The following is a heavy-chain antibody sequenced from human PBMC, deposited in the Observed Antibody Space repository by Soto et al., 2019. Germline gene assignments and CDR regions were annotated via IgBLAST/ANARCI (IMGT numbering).Heavy chain of an antibody. V-gene: IGHV4-4*07. CDR1: GGSISSYY. CDR2: IYTSGST. J-gene: IGHJ3*02. D-gene: IGHD3-10*01. Sequence: PSETLSLTCTVSGGSISSYYWSWIRQPAGKGLEWIGRIYTSGSTNYNPSLKSRVTMSVDTSKNQFSPKLSSVTAAGTAVYYCARVKIDKAMVRGVGDAFDIWGQVTMITVSS. CDR3: ARVKIDKAMVRGVGDAFDI.